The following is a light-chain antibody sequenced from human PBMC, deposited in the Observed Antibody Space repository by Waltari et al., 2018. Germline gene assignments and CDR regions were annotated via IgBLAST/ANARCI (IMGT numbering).Light chain of an antibody. V-gene: IGLV3-10*01. CDR1: ELPRKY. Sequence: SYELTQPPSVSVSPGQTARITCSGHELPRKYAYWFQQKSGQAPRLVIYEDTKRPSGIPERFSGSSPGTVATLTITGAQVDDEADYYCYSSDSTGLRVFGGGTTVVVL. CDR2: EDT. CDR3: YSSDSTGLRV. J-gene: IGLJ1*01.